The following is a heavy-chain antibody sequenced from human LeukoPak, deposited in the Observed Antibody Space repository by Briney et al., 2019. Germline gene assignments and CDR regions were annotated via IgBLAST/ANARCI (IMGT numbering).Heavy chain of an antibody. CDR2: ITASGGGP. D-gene: IGHD2-15*01. CDR1: GFTFSNYA. J-gene: IGHJ4*02. CDR3: VKDGSTSAPC. V-gene: IGHV3-23*01. Sequence: GGSLRLSCAASGFTFSNYAMSWVRQAPGEGLEWVSGITASGGGPSSADSVKGRFTISRDNSKNMVYLQMTSLRDDATAVYYCVKDGSTSAPCWGQGTLVTVSS.